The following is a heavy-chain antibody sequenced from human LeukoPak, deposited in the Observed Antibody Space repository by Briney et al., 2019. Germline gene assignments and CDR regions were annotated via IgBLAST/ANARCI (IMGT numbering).Heavy chain of an antibody. Sequence: GASVKVSCKASGGTFSSYAISWVRQAPGQGLEWMGWISAYNGNTNYAQKLQGRVTMTTDTSTSTVYMELRSLRSDDTAVYYCARGRIAARSYDYWGQGTLVTVSS. V-gene: IGHV1-18*01. CDR1: GGTFSSYA. CDR2: ISAYNGNT. CDR3: ARGRIAARSYDY. J-gene: IGHJ4*02. D-gene: IGHD6-6*01.